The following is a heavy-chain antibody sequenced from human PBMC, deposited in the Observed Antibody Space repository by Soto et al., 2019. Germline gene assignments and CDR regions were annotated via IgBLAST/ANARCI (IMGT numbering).Heavy chain of an antibody. D-gene: IGHD3-22*01. CDR2: INHSGST. CDR1: GGSFSGYY. Sequence: SETLSLTCAVYGGSFSGYYWSWIRQPPGKGLEWIGEINHSGSTNYNPSLKSRVTISVDTSTNQFSLKLSSVTAADTAVYYCARAPRTYYYDSKGLGLDYWGQGTLVTVSS. J-gene: IGHJ4*02. CDR3: ARAPRTYYYDSKGLGLDY. V-gene: IGHV4-34*01.